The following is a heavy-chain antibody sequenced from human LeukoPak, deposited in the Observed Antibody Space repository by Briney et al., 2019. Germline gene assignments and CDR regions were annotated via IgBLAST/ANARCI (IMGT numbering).Heavy chain of an antibody. J-gene: IGHJ6*03. Sequence: GGSLRLSCAASGFTFSSYSMNWVRQAPGKGLEWVSYISSSSSTIYYADSVKGRFTISRDNAKNSLYLQMNSLRAEDTAVYYCARLKTWRFYYYYYYMDVWGKGTTVTISS. CDR2: ISSSSSTI. D-gene: IGHD5-12*01. V-gene: IGHV3-48*04. CDR3: ARLKTWRFYYYYYYMDV. CDR1: GFTFSSYS.